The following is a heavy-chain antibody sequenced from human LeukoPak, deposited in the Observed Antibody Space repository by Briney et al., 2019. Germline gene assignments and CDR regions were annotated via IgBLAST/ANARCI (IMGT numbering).Heavy chain of an antibody. D-gene: IGHD3-3*01. CDR2: ISACNGNT. CDR1: GYTFTSYG. CDR3: ARKAGANYDFWSGNYYYYYYMDV. Sequence: ASVKVSCKASGYTFTSYGISWVRQAPGQGLEWMGWISACNGNTNYAQKLQGRVTMTTDTSTSTAYMELRSLRSDDTAVYYCARKAGANYDFWSGNYYYYYYMDVWGKGTTVTVSS. V-gene: IGHV1-18*01. J-gene: IGHJ6*03.